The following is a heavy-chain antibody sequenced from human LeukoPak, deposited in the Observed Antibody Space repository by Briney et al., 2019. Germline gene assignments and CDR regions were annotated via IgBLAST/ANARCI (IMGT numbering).Heavy chain of an antibody. CDR2: ISGSGGST. D-gene: IGHD1-26*01. V-gene: IGHV3-23*01. CDR3: AKVGALVGATTGDY. J-gene: IGHJ4*02. CDR1: GFTFSSYA. Sequence: GGSLRLSCAASGFTFSSYAMSWVRQAPGKGLEWVSAISGSGGSTYYADSVKGRFTLSRDSSKNTLYLRMNSLGAEDTAVYYCAKVGALVGATTGDYWGQGTLVTVSS.